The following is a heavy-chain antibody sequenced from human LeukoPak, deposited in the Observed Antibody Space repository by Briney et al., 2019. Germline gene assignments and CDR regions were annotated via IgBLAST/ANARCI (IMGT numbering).Heavy chain of an antibody. V-gene: IGHV3-74*01. CDR2: ISPDGSTT. CDR1: GFTFSSKW. D-gene: IGHD3-22*01. CDR3: AGDFYTNYYHSSGDDFDF. Sequence: GGSLRLSCAASGFTFSSKWMHWVRQAPGRGLVWVSRISPDGSTTSYADSVKARFTISRDNARNTLFLQMNSLRAEDTAVYYCAGDFYTNYYHSSGDDFDFWGQGTLVTVSS. J-gene: IGHJ4*02.